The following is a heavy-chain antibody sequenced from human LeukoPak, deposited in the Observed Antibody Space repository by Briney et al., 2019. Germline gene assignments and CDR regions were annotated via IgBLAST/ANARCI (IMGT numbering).Heavy chain of an antibody. Sequence: GGSLRLSCAASGFTFSNYWMTWVRQAPGKGLEWEANIKQDGIEKYYADSVKGRFTISRDNSKNTLYLQMNSLRAEDTAVYYCARDRDSSGWKFDYWGQGTLVTVSS. D-gene: IGHD6-19*01. J-gene: IGHJ4*02. V-gene: IGHV3-7*05. CDR1: GFTFSNYW. CDR2: IKQDGIEK. CDR3: ARDRDSSGWKFDY.